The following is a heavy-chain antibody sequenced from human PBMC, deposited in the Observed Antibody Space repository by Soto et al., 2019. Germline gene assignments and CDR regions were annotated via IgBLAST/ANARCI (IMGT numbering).Heavy chain of an antibody. CDR3: AKWSGYGDE. J-gene: IGHJ4*02. CDR2: LSGGGINT. Sequence: EVQLLESGGGLVQPGGSLRLSCAASGFTFSTYSMAWVRQAPGKGPEWVSGLSGGGINTFYADSVKGRFTISVDNSKNTVDLQMNSLRVDDTDVYYCAKWSGYGDEWGQGTLVTVSS. V-gene: IGHV3-23*01. CDR1: GFTFSTYS. D-gene: IGHD5-12*01.